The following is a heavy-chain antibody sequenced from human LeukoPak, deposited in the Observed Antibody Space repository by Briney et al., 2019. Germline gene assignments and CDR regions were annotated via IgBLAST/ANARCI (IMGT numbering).Heavy chain of an antibody. CDR1: AGSISSSSYY. Sequence: PSETLSLTCTVSAGSISSSSYYWGWIRQPPGKGLEWIGYIFYSGSTNYNPSLESRVTISIDTSKNQFSLKVNSLTAADTAVYYCARTGYYASGSSYYYGMDVWGQGTTVTVSS. D-gene: IGHD3-10*01. CDR2: IFYSGST. CDR3: ARTGYYASGSSYYYGMDV. J-gene: IGHJ6*02. V-gene: IGHV4-61*05.